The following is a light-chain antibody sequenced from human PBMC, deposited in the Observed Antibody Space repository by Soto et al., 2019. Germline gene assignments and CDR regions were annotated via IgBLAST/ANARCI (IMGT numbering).Light chain of an antibody. CDR1: QSISSW. CDR2: DAS. CDR3: QQYNRYPYT. V-gene: IGKV1-5*01. Sequence: DIQMTQSPSTLSASVGDRVTITCRASQSISSWLAWYQQKPGKAPKLLIYDASSLESGVPSRFSGSGSGTEFTLTISSRQPDDFAAYYCQQYNRYPYTFGQGTKLEIK. J-gene: IGKJ2*01.